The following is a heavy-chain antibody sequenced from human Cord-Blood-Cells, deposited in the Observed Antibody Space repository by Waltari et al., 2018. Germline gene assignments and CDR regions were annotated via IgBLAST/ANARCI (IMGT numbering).Heavy chain of an antibody. J-gene: IGHJ4*02. D-gene: IGHD6-19*01. Sequence: QVQLVQSGAEVKKPGSSVKVSCKASGGTFSSYAISWVRKAPGHGLEWMGGIIPIFGTANYAQKFQGRVTITADESTSTAYMELSSLRSEDTAVYYCASSRRTGYSSGWYDYWGQGTLVTVSS. CDR2: IIPIFGTA. CDR1: GGTFSSYA. CDR3: ASSRRTGYSSGWYDY. V-gene: IGHV1-69*01.